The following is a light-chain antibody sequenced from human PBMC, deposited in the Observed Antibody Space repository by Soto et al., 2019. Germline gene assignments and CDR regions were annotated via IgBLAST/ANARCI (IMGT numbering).Light chain of an antibody. CDR2: SNT. V-gene: IGLV1-44*01. J-gene: IGLJ2*01. CDR3: APWDDSLNGVV. CDR1: SSNIGSHT. Sequence: QPVLTQPPSAYGTPGQTIAISCSGGSSNIGSHTVNWYQQLPGTAPRLLIYSNTQRPSGVPDRFSGSKSGTSASLAISGLQSEYEGDYYCAPWDDSLNGVVFGGGTKLTVL.